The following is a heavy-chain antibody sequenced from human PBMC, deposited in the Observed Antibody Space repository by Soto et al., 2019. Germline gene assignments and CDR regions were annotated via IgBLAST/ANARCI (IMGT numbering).Heavy chain of an antibody. V-gene: IGHV1-46*01. CDR2: INPSGGST. D-gene: IGHD5-12*01. Sequence: GASVEDSCKASGYTFTSYYRRWLRQAPGQGLEWVGLINPSGGSTTYAPKFQGRVTMTRDTSTSTVYMELNSLRSEDTAVYFCARDAQIGHGYSVYHAYWGQGTLVTVSS. CDR1: GYTFTSYY. J-gene: IGHJ4*02. CDR3: ARDAQIGHGYSVYHAY.